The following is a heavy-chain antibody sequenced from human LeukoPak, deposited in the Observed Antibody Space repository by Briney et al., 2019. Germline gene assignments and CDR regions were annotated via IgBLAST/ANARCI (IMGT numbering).Heavy chain of an antibody. CDR1: GLTFSSSW. CDR3: ARNNGMDV. CDR2: INPDGNKK. Sequence: GGSLRLSCAVSGLTFSSSWMDWVRQAPGKGLEWVASINPDGNKKYSADSVKGRFTISKDNAKNSLYLQMNSLRAEDTALYHCARNNGMDVWGQGTTVIVSS. J-gene: IGHJ6*02. V-gene: IGHV3-7*03.